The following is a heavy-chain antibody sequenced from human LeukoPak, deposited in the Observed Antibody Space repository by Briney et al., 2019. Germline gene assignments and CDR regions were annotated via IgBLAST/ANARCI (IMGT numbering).Heavy chain of an antibody. D-gene: IGHD2-15*01. Sequence: SETLSLTCAVYGGSFSGYYWSWIRQPPGKGLEWIGEINHSGSTNYNPSLKSRVTISVDTSKNQFSLKLSSVTAADTAVYYCARAKGGYFDYWGQGTLVTVSS. CDR1: GGSFSGYY. J-gene: IGHJ4*02. CDR3: ARAKGGYFDY. CDR2: INHSGST. V-gene: IGHV4-34*01.